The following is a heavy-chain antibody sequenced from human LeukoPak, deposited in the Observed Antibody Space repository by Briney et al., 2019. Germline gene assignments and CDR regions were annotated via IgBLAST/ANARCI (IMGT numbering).Heavy chain of an antibody. CDR1: GGTFISYA. CDR3: ARNRYLGQNFYYYGLDV. V-gene: IGHV1-18*01. CDR2: VNGYNGDT. J-gene: IGHJ6*02. D-gene: IGHD3-9*01. Sequence: AASVTVSFKASGGTFISYAISWVRQAPGQGLEWMGWVNGYNGDTNYAQMLQGRVTMTTDTSTSTAYMELRSLRSDDTAVYYCARNRYLGQNFYYYGLDVWGQGTTVTVSS.